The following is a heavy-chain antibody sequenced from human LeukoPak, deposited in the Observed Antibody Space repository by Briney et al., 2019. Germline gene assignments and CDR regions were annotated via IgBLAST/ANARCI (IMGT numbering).Heavy chain of an antibody. CDR2: INVDGSST. CDR3: ARGGYYFDY. CDR1: GFTICNYW. D-gene: IGHD3-16*01. J-gene: IGHJ4*02. Sequence: GCALRLSCAASGFTICNYWMYWVRHAPGTGLMWVSRINVDGSSTTYADSVKGRFTVSRDNAKNTLYLQMNSLRAEDTAVYYCARGGYYFDYWGQGTLVTVSS. V-gene: IGHV3-74*01.